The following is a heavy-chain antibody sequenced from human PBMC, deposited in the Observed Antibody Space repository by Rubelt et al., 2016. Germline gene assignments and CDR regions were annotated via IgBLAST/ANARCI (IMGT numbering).Heavy chain of an antibody. V-gene: IGHV1-18*01. CDR1: GYSFKRYA. CDR2: ISTYNGDT. D-gene: IGHD5-12*01. CDR3: ARDPTTRFTSTGWFDP. Sequence: QVQLVQSGAEVKEPGASIKVSCKTSGYSFKRYAISWVRQAPGQGLEWMGWISTYNGDTRYAQKLQGRVTMTTDTSTGTAYMERRSRRSYDTAVYYCARDPTTRFTSTGWFDPWGQGTLVTVSS. J-gene: IGHJ5*02.